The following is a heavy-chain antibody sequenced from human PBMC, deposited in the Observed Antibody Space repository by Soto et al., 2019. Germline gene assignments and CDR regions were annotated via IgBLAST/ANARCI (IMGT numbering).Heavy chain of an antibody. CDR3: ARLAYCGGDCYWGGMDV. V-gene: IGHV4-59*01. CDR1: GGSISSYY. CDR2: IYYSGST. D-gene: IGHD2-21*02. J-gene: IGHJ6*02. Sequence: SETLSLTCTVSGGSISSYYWSWIRQPPGKGLEWIGYIYYSGSTNYNPSLKSRVTISVDTSKNQFSLKLSSVTAADTAVYYCARLAYCGGDCYWGGMDVWGQGTTVTVSS.